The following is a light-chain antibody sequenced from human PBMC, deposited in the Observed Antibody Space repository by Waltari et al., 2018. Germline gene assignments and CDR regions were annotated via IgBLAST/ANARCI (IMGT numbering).Light chain of an antibody. CDR2: EVN. Sequence: QSALTQPPSASGSPGQSVTISCTGTSSAVGRYDFVSWYQQPPGKAPTLIIFEVNSRPSGVPDRFSGSKSGSTASLTVSGLEAADEADYYCSSYAGDNVVLFGGGTKLTVL. J-gene: IGLJ2*01. CDR1: SSAVGRYDF. V-gene: IGLV2-8*01. CDR3: SSYAGDNVVL.